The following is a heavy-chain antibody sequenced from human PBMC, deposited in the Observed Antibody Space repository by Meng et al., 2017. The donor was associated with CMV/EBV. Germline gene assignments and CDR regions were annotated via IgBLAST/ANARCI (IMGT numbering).Heavy chain of an antibody. Sequence: VRMGQLGGEGKESGASVKGSCKASGDTFTDYYMHWVRQAPGQGLEWMGWINPNSGGTNYAQKFQGRVTMTRDTSISTAYMELSRLRSDDTAVYYCARGPLGEYSNYDAPWGQGTLVTVSS. V-gene: IGHV1-2*02. CDR1: GDTFTDYY. D-gene: IGHD4-11*01. CDR2: INPNSGGT. CDR3: ARGPLGEYSNYDAP. J-gene: IGHJ5*02.